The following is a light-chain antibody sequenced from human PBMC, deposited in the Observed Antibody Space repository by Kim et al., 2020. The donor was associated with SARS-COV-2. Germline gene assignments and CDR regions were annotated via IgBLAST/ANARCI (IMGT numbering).Light chain of an antibody. CDR1: SGDVGAYNF. Sequence: GQSVTISCTGTSGDVGAYNFVSWYQQNPGKAPKLMIYGVSKRPSGVPDRFSGSKSGNTASLTISGLQAEDEADYYCCSYAGTYSVIFGGGTQLTVL. CDR2: GVS. CDR3: CSYAGTYSVI. J-gene: IGLJ2*01. V-gene: IGLV2-11*01.